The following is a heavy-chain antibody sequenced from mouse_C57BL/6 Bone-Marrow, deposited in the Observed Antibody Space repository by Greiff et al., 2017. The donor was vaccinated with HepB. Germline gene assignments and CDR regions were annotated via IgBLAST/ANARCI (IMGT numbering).Heavy chain of an antibody. CDR3: VRQDYDDGAWFAY. CDR2: IRSKSNNYAT. Sequence: EVKVVESGGGLVQPKGSLKLSCAASGFSFNTYAMNWVRQAPGKGLEWVARIRSKSNNYATYYADSVKDRFTISRDDSESMLYLQMNNLKTEDTAMYYCVRQDYDDGAWFAYWGQGTLVTVSA. J-gene: IGHJ3*01. CDR1: GFSFNTYA. D-gene: IGHD2-4*01. V-gene: IGHV10-1*01.